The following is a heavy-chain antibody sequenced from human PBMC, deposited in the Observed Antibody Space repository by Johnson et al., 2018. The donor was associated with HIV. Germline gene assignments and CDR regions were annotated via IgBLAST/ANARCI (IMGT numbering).Heavy chain of an antibody. Sequence: VQLVESGGGLVQPGGSLKLSCAASGFTFSGSAMHWVRQASGKGLEWVGRIRSKTNSQATAYAASLKGRFTISRDDSKNTAYLQMNSLKTEDTAVYYCTRQRGSITMWDAFDIWGQGTMVTVSS. V-gene: IGHV3-73*01. CDR1: GFTFSGSA. CDR2: IRSKTNSQAT. D-gene: IGHD3-10*02. J-gene: IGHJ3*02. CDR3: TRQRGSITMWDAFDI.